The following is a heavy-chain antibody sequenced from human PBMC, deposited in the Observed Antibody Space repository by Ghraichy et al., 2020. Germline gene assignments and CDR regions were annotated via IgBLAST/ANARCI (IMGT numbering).Heavy chain of an antibody. V-gene: IGHV1-69*13. CDR3: AREVSNCSGGSCYSGYRWFDP. Sequence: SVKVSCKASGGTFSSYAISWVRQAPGQGLEWMGGIIPIFGTANYAQKVQGRVTITADESTSTAYMELSSLRSEDTAVYYCAREVSNCSGGSCYSGYRWFDPWGQGTLVTVSS. CDR1: GGTFSSYA. D-gene: IGHD2-15*01. J-gene: IGHJ5*02. CDR2: IIPIFGTA.